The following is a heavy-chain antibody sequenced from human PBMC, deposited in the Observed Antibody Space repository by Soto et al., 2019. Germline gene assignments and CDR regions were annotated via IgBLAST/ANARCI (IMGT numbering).Heavy chain of an antibody. CDR3: ARGKLAMYYDFWSGYHGMDV. D-gene: IGHD3-3*01. CDR1: GYTFTSYG. J-gene: IGHJ6*02. CDR2: ISAYNGNT. V-gene: IGHV1-18*01. Sequence: ASVRVSCKASGYTFTSYGISWVRQAPGQGLEWMGWISAYNGNTNYAQKLQGRVTMTTDTSTSTAYMELRSLRSDDTAVYYCARGKLAMYYDFWSGYHGMDVWGRGTTVTVSS.